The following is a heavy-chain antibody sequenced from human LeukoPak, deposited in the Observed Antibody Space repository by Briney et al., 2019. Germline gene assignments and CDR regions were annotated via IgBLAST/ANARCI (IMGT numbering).Heavy chain of an antibody. CDR2: ITGSGGST. CDR3: ANLLRWEPY. Sequence: GGSLRLSCAASGFTFSSYGMHWVRQAPGKGLEWVSGITGSGGSTYYADSVKGRFTISRDNSKNTLYLQMNSLRAEDTAIYYCANLLRWEPYWGQGTLVTVSS. D-gene: IGHD4-23*01. CDR1: GFTFSSYG. V-gene: IGHV3-23*01. J-gene: IGHJ4*02.